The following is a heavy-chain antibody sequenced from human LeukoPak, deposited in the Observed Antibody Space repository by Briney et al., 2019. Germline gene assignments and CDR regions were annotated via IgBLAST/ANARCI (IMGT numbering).Heavy chain of an antibody. J-gene: IGHJ4*02. CDR3: AREYGDFFDY. Sequence: SSETLSLTCNVSVGSISSYYWSWIRQPPGRGLEWIAYIYYSESTNSNPSLKSRVTISVDTSKNQFSLKLSSVTAADTAVYYCAREYGDFFDYWGQGILVTVSS. CDR2: IYYSEST. CDR1: VGSISSYY. V-gene: IGHV4-59*01. D-gene: IGHD4-17*01.